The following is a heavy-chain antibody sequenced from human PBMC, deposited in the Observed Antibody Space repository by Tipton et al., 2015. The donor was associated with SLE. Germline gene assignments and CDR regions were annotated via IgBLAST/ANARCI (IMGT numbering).Heavy chain of an antibody. Sequence: QLVQSGGGLVQPGGSLRLSCAASGFTVSSDYMGWVRQAPGKGLEWLSYISSSGSTIYYADSVKGRFTISRDNAKNSLYLQMNSLRVEDTAVYYCARVSGLGNYAHADSWGQGTLITVSS. D-gene: IGHD3-16*01. CDR3: ARVSGLGNYAHADS. CDR2: ISSSGSTI. J-gene: IGHJ4*02. CDR1: GFTVSSDY. V-gene: IGHV3-11*01.